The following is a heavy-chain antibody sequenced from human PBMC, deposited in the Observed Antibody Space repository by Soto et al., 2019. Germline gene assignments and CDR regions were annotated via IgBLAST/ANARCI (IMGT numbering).Heavy chain of an antibody. J-gene: IGHJ4*02. Sequence: GGSLRLSCAASGFTFSSFWMSWVRQAPGKGLEWVANIKQDGSEKYYADSVKGRFTISRDNAKNSLYLQMNSLRAEDTAVYYCAREGNYYDSFAYFDYWGQGTLVTVSS. D-gene: IGHD3-22*01. CDR2: IKQDGSEK. V-gene: IGHV3-7*01. CDR3: AREGNYYDSFAYFDY. CDR1: GFTFSSFW.